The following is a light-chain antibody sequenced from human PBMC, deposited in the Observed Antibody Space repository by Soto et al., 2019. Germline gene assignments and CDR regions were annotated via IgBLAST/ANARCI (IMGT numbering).Light chain of an antibody. V-gene: IGKV3-11*01. CDR1: QSVGSY. CDR2: DAS. CDR3: QPRSNWPRS. J-gene: IGKJ1*01. Sequence: DIVLTHSPATLSLSPGERATLSCRASQSVGSYLAWYQQTPGQAPRLLIYDASNRATGIPARFTGSGSVTDFTLTINNLEPEDFAVYYCQPRSNWPRSFGLGTKVEIK.